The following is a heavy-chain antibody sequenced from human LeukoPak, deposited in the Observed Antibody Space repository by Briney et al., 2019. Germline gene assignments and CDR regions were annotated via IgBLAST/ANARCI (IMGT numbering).Heavy chain of an antibody. CDR2: ISSSSSYT. D-gene: IGHD3-16*02. CDR1: GFTFSDYY. Sequence: GGSPRLSCAASGFTFSDYYMSWIRQAPGKGLEWVSYISSSSSYTNYADSVKGRFTISRDNAKNSLYLQMNSLRAEDTAVYYCARDGSLGELSLYATDYWGQGTLVTVSS. CDR3: ARDGSLGELSLYATDY. V-gene: IGHV3-11*06. J-gene: IGHJ4*02.